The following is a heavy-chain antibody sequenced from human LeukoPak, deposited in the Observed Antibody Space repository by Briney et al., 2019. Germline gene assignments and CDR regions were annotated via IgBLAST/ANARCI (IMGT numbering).Heavy chain of an antibody. J-gene: IGHJ4*02. Sequence: GGSLRLSCAASGFTFSGYAMTWVRQAPGKGLEWVSTISGSGGSTYYADSVKGRFTFSRANSKNTLYLQMNSLRAEDTAVYYCAKEIYSYGYFDYWGQGTLVTVSS. CDR1: GFTFSGYA. V-gene: IGHV3-23*01. CDR2: ISGSGGST. D-gene: IGHD5-18*01. CDR3: AKEIYSYGYFDY.